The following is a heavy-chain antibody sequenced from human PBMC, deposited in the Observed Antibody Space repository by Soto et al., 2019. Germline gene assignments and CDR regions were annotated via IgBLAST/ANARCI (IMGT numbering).Heavy chain of an antibody. CDR2: IYYSGST. CDR1: GGSISSYY. J-gene: IGHJ4*02. V-gene: IGHV4-59*01. CDR3: ARDTPGVAAFDY. D-gene: IGHD2-8*01. Sequence: SETLSLTCTVSGGSISSYYWSWIRQPPGKGLEWIGYIYYSGSTNYNPSLKSRVTISVDTSKNQFSLKLSSVTAADTAMYYCARDTPGVAAFDYWGQGTLVTVSS.